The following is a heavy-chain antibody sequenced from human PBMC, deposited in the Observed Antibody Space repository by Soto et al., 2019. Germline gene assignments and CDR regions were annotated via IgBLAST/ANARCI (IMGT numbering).Heavy chain of an antibody. V-gene: IGHV3-15*01. CDR1: GFTFSNAW. CDR2: IKSKTDGGTT. CDR3: TTGPTIFGVVTPDYYYGMDV. D-gene: IGHD3-3*01. Sequence: KPGGSLRLSCAASGFTFSNAWMSWVRQAPGKGLEWVGRIKSKTDGGTTDYAAPVKGRFTISRDDSKNTLYLQMNSLKTEDTAVYYCTTGPTIFGVVTPDYYYGMDVWGQGTTVTVSS. J-gene: IGHJ6*02.